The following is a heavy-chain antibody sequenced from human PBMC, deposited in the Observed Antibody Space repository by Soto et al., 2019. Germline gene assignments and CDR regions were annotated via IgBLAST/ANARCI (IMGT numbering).Heavy chain of an antibody. J-gene: IGHJ4*02. CDR1: GGSISSSSYY. V-gene: IGHV4-39*01. D-gene: IGHD3-22*01. Sequence: PSETLSLTCTVSGGSISSSSYYWGWIRQPPGKGLEWIGSIYYSGSTNYNASLKSRVTISVDTSKNQFSLKLSSVTAADTAVYYCAGLKYFHSSDYLVHCGQGTRVTVSS. CDR2: IYYSGST. CDR3: AGLKYFHSSDYLVH.